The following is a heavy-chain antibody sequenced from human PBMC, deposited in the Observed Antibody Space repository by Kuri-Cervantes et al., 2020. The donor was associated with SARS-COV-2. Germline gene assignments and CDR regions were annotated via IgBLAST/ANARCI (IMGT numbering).Heavy chain of an antibody. Sequence: GESLKISCAASGFTFSSYGMHWVRQAPGKGLEWVANIKQDGSEKYYVDSVKGRFTISRDNAKNSLCLQMNSLRAEDTAVYYCARGGRSYYDFWSGYYTFDYWGQGTLVTVSS. V-gene: IGHV3-7*01. J-gene: IGHJ4*02. CDR1: GFTFSSYG. CDR3: ARGGRSYYDFWSGYYTFDY. CDR2: IKQDGSEK. D-gene: IGHD3-3*01.